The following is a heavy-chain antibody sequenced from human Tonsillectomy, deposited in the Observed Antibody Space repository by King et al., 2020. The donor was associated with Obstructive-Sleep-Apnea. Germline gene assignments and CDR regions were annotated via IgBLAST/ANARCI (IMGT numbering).Heavy chain of an antibody. J-gene: IGHJ4*02. CDR2: ITYDGTTK. CDR1: GFTLSSHS. V-gene: IGHV3-30*04. Sequence: VQLVESGGDVVQPGGSLRLACAAAGFTLSSHSMHWVRQAPGQGLEWVADITYDGTTKFYAASVRGRFTISRDDSKNPLYVEMNSLREEDTAIYYCARGGGRGGDCYEAWGQGTLVIVSS. CDR3: ARGGGRGGDCYEA. D-gene: IGHD2-21*02.